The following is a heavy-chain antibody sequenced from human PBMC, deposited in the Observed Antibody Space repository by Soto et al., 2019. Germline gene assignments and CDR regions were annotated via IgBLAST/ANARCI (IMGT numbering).Heavy chain of an antibody. CDR3: ARGADYGNYLGYYYMDV. CDR1: GFTFSSYA. Sequence: GGSLRLSCAASGFTFSSYAMHWVRQAPGKGLEYVSAISSNGGSTYYANSVKGRFTISRDNSKNTLYLQMGSLRAEDMAVYYCARGADYGNYLGYYYMDVWGKGTTVTVSS. V-gene: IGHV3-64*01. J-gene: IGHJ6*03. CDR2: ISSNGGST. D-gene: IGHD4-17*01.